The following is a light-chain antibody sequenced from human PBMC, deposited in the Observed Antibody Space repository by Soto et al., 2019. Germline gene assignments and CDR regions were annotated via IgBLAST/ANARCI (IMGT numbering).Light chain of an antibody. CDR1: QGISSK. CDR3: QQYNSYSWT. CDR2: DAS. Sequence: DIQMTQSPSSVCASVGDRVTIACRPSQGISSKLAWYQQKPGKAPKPRIYDASSLERGVPSRFSGSGSGTEFTLTITSLQPDDFATYYCQQYNSYSWTFGQGTKV. J-gene: IGKJ1*01. V-gene: IGKV1-5*01.